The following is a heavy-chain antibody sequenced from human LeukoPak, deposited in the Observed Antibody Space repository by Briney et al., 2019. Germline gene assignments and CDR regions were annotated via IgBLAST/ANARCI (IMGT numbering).Heavy chain of an antibody. CDR1: GGSISSYY. CDR3: ARRGAYYGTFDY. V-gene: IGHV4-59*08. Sequence: SETLSLTCTVSGGSISSYYWSWIRQPPGKGLEWIGYIYCSGSTNYNPSLKSRVTISVDTSKNQFSLKLSSVTAADTAVYYCARRGAYYGTFDYWGQGTLVTVSS. J-gene: IGHJ4*02. D-gene: IGHD1-26*01. CDR2: IYCSGST.